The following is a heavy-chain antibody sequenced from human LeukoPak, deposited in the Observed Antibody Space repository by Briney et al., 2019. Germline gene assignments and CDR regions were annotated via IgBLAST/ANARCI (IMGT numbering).Heavy chain of an antibody. D-gene: IGHD3-16*01. CDR2: INPSVGST. V-gene: IGHV1-46*01. CDR1: GYSFTNYY. Sequence: ASVKVACKASGYSFTNYYMHWVRQAPGQGLEGMGIINPSVGSTSYTQKFQGRVTMTRDTSTSTVYLELSRLTSEDTAVYYCARRRGEDGMDVWGKGTTVTVSS. CDR3: ARRRGEDGMDV. J-gene: IGHJ6*04.